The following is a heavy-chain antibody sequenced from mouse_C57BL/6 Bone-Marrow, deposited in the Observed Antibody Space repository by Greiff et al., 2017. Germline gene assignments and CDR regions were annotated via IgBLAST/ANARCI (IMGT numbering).Heavy chain of an antibody. Sequence: EVQLQQPGPELVKPGASVKLSCKASGYSFTDYNMHWVKQSHGKSLEWIGVINPTYGTTSYNQKFKGKATLTVDQSSSTAYMQLSSLTSEDSAVYYCARAYDGGCDRYYGGWGTGATVSVAS. D-gene: IGHD2-3*01. V-gene: IGHV1-39*01. J-gene: IGHJ1*03. CDR3: ARAYDGGCDRYYGG. CDR1: GYSFTDYN. CDR2: INPTYGTT.